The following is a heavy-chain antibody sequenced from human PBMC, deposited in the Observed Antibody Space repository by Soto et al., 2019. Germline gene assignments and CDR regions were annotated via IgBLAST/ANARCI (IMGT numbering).Heavy chain of an antibody. CDR3: AKDPSGNYAGFDY. D-gene: IGHD1-26*01. CDR2: ISGSGGST. CDR1: GFTFSSYA. V-gene: IGHV3-23*01. J-gene: IGHJ4*02. Sequence: TGGSLRLSCAASGFTFSSYAMSWVRQAPGKGLEWVSAISGSGGSTYYADSVKGRFTISRDNSKNTLYLQMNSLRAEDTAVYYCAKDPSGNYAGFDYWGQGTLVTVSS.